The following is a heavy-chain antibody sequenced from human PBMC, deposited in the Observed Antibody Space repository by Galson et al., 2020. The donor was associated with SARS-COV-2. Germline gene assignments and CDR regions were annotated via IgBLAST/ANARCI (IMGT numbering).Heavy chain of an antibody. Sequence: GESLKISCAASGFTFSSYGMHWVRQAPGKGLEWVAVISYDGSNKYYADSVKGRFTISRDNSKNTLYLQMNSLRAEDTAVYYCAKALGGYSYGDYWGQGTLVTVSS. CDR1: GFTFSSYG. J-gene: IGHJ4*02. CDR2: ISYDGSNK. CDR3: AKALGGYSYGDY. D-gene: IGHD5-18*01. V-gene: IGHV3-30*18.